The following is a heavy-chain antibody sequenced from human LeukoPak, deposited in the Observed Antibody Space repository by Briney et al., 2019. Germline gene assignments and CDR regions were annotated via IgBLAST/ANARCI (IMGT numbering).Heavy chain of an antibody. V-gene: IGHV4-39*07. CDR2: IYHTGSS. CDR3: AREMGEQLVAGAFDI. Sequence: SETLSLTCTISGGSISSNSYYWGWIRQPPGKGLEWIGSIYHTGSSYYNPSLKSRVTISVDTSKNQFSLKLSSVTAADTAVYYCAREMGEQLVAGAFDIWGQGTMVTVSS. D-gene: IGHD6-6*01. CDR1: GGSISSNSYY. J-gene: IGHJ3*02.